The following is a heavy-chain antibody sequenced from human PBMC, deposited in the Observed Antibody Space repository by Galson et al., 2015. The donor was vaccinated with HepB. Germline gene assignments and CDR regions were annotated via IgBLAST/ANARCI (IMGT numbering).Heavy chain of an antibody. CDR2: INPNSGGT. J-gene: IGHJ6*02. Sequence: SVKVSCKASGYTFTGYYMHWVRQAPGQGLEWMGRINPNSGGTSYAQKFQDRVTMTRDTSISTAYMELSRLRSDDTAVYYCARSLWFGELSVYGMDVWGQGTTVTVSS. V-gene: IGHV1-2*06. CDR1: GYTFTGYY. D-gene: IGHD3-10*01. CDR3: ARSLWFGELSVYGMDV.